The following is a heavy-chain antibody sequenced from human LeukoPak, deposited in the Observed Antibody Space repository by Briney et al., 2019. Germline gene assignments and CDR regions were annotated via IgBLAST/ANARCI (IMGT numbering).Heavy chain of an antibody. CDR3: ASSSTSYFAEYFQH. Sequence: SETLSLTCTVSGASISSSNYYWGWIRQPPGKGLEWIGSIYYSGGTYYNLSLKSRVTISVDTSKNQFSLKLSSVTAADTAVYYCASSSTSYFAEYFQHWGQGTLVTVSS. J-gene: IGHJ1*01. D-gene: IGHD2-2*01. CDR1: GASISSSNYY. CDR2: IYYSGGT. V-gene: IGHV4-39*07.